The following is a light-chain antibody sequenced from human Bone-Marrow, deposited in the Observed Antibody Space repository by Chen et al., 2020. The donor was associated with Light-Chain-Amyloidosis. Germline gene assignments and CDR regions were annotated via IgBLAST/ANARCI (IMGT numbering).Light chain of an antibody. CDR1: DLPTKY. Sequence: SYELTQPPSVSVSPGQTARITCSGDDLPTKYAYWYQQTPGQAPVLVIPRDTERPSGVSERFYGSSSGTQATLTISGVQAEEEAEDHGQSADSSGTYEVIFGGGTKL. CDR3: QSADSSGTYEVI. V-gene: IGLV3-25*02. J-gene: IGLJ2*01. CDR2: RDT.